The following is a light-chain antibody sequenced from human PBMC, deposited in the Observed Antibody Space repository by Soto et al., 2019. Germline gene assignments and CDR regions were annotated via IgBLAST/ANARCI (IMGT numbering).Light chain of an antibody. Sequence: EIVLTQSPGTLSLSPGERATLSCRASQSVSSSYLAWYQQKPGQAPRLLIYGASSRATCIPDRFSGRGSGTDFTLTISRLEPEDFAVYYCQQYVSSLTFGGGTKVEI. CDR2: GAS. V-gene: IGKV3-20*01. CDR3: QQYVSSLT. J-gene: IGKJ4*01. CDR1: QSVSSSY.